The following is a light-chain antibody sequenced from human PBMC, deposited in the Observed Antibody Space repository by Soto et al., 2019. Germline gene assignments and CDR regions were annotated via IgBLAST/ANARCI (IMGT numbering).Light chain of an antibody. CDR1: QSVSSSY. J-gene: IGKJ1*01. V-gene: IGKV3-20*01. Sequence: EIVLTQSPGTLSLSPGERATLSCRASQSVSSSYLAWYQQKPGQAPRLLIYGASSRATGIPDRFSGSGSGTDFTLTLSRLESEDFAVYYCQQYGSSPPTFGQGTKVEIK. CDR3: QQYGSSPPT. CDR2: GAS.